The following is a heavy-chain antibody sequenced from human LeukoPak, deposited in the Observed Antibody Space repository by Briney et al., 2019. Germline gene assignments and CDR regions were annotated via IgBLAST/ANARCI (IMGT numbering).Heavy chain of an antibody. D-gene: IGHD3-16*01. CDR1: GFTFSSYS. CDR2: ISSISSYI. V-gene: IGHV3-21*01. Sequence: GGSLRLSCAASGFTFSSYSMNWVRQAPGKGLEWVSPISSISSYIYYADAVKGRFTISRDNAKNSLYLQMNSLRAEDTAVYYCARAAENYGGRFDSWGQGTLVTVSS. J-gene: IGHJ4*02. CDR3: ARAAENYGGRFDS.